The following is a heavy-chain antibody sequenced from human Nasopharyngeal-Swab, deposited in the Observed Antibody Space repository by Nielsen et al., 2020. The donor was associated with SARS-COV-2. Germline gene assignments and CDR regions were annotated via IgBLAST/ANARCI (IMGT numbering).Heavy chain of an antibody. D-gene: IGHD3-22*01. CDR1: GGSFSGYY. CDR3: ARGRRYYYDSSGPLSDFDY. J-gene: IGHJ4*02. V-gene: IGHV4-34*01. Sequence: SETLSLTCAVYGGSFSGYYWSWIRQPPGKGLEWIGEINHSGSTNYNPSLKSRVTISVDTSKNQFSLKLSSVTAADTAVYYCARGRRYYYDSSGPLSDFDYWGQGTLVTVSS. CDR2: INHSGST.